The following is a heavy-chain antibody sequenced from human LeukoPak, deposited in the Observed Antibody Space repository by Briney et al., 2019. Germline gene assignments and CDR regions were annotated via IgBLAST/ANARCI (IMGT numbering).Heavy chain of an antibody. CDR3: ARGASSSWSEYYFDY. CDR1: GFTVSSNY. Sequence: GGSLRLSCAASGFTVSSNYMSWVRQAPGKGLEWVANIKQDGSEKYYVDSVKGRFTISRDNAKNSLYLQMNSLRAEDTAVYYCARGASSSWSEYYFDYWGQGTLVTVSS. CDR2: IKQDGSEK. V-gene: IGHV3-7*01. D-gene: IGHD6-13*01. J-gene: IGHJ4*02.